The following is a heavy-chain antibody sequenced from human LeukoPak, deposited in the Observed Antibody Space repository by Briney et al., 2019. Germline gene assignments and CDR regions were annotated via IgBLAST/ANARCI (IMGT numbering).Heavy chain of an antibody. D-gene: IGHD4-17*01. Sequence: ASVTVSCKASGYTFTGYYIHWVRQAPGQGLEWMGWIIPNSGGAEYAQKFQDRVTMTRDTSTSTAYLELSRLTSGDTAVYYCARSARSPPTVTYGDYYDYWGQGTLVTVSS. CDR2: IIPNSGGA. J-gene: IGHJ4*02. CDR3: ARSARSPPTVTYGDYYDY. V-gene: IGHV1-2*02. CDR1: GYTFTGYY.